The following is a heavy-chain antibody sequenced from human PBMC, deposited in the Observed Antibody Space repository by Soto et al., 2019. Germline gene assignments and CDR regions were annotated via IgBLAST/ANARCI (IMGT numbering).Heavy chain of an antibody. Sequence: EVQLVQSGGGLVQPGGSLRLSCAVSGFTFSSYEMNWLRQAPGKGLEWVSYIGRSVTSTSYADSVRGRFTVSRDNAKNSLFMQMNSLGAEGTAMYFCASGQQDSLGYWVQGTLVTVSS. D-gene: IGHD2-15*01. CDR2: IGRSVTST. CDR3: ASGQQDSLGY. CDR1: GFTFSSYE. V-gene: IGHV3-48*03. J-gene: IGHJ4*02.